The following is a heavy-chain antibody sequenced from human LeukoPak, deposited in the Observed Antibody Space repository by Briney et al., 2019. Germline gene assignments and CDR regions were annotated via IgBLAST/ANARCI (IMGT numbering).Heavy chain of an antibody. D-gene: IGHD3-16*02. Sequence: GGSLRLSCAASGFTFDDYAMHWVRQAPGKGLEWVSGISWNSGSIGYADSVKGRFIISRDNAKHSLYMQMNSLRAEDTALYYCAKGLITFGGVIALFDYWGQGTLVTVSS. V-gene: IGHV3-9*01. J-gene: IGHJ4*02. CDR3: AKGLITFGGVIALFDY. CDR2: ISWNSGSI. CDR1: GFTFDDYA.